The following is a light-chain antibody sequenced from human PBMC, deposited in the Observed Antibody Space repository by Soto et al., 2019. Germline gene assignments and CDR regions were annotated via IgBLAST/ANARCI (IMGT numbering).Light chain of an antibody. Sequence: QSVLTQPPSVSGAPGQRVTISCTGRSSNIGAGYDVHWYQQLPETAPKLLIYGNSNRPSRVPDRFSGSKSGTSASLAITGLQAEDEADYYCQSYDSSLSGVVFGGGTKLTVL. CDR3: QSYDSSLSGVV. CDR1: SSNIGAGYD. J-gene: IGLJ2*01. CDR2: GNS. V-gene: IGLV1-40*01.